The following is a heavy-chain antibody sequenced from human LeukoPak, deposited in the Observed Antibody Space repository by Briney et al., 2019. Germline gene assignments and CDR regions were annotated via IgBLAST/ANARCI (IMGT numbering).Heavy chain of an antibody. CDR3: ARDLGAYYDSSVSYFDY. CDR2: INPSGGST. Sequence: GASVKVSCKASGYTFTSYYMHWVRQAPGQGLEWMGIINPSGGSTSYAQKFQGRVTMTTDTSTSTVYMELSSLRSEDTAVYYCARDLGAYYDSSVSYFDYWGQGTLVTVSS. D-gene: IGHD3-22*01. CDR1: GYTFTSYY. J-gene: IGHJ4*02. V-gene: IGHV1-46*01.